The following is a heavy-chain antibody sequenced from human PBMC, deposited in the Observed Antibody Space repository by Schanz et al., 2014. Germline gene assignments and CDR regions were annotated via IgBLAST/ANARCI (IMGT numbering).Heavy chain of an antibody. J-gene: IGHJ4*02. CDR3: VTWSTTYRYQDY. Sequence: HVQLVESGGGVVQPGGSLRLSCAASGFTFSAFGMHWVRQAPGKGLDWVAFIAYDGSRKYYGDSVRGRFTISRDNSKNTLYLQMEDLRGDDTAMYYCVTWSTTYRYQDYGGQGTLVSVSA. D-gene: IGHD3-16*02. CDR2: IAYDGSRK. V-gene: IGHV3-30*02. CDR1: GFTFSAFG.